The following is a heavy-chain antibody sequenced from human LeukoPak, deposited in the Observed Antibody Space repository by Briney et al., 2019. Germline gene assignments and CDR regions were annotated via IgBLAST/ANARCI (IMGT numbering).Heavy chain of an antibody. J-gene: IGHJ6*03. V-gene: IGHV1-69*06. Sequence: SVKVSCKASGGTFSTHGISWVRQAPGQGLEWMGRIIPIFGTTNYSQNFQGRVTITADKSTSTVHMDLSSLRSEDTAVYYCARGFGVAYYYYRDAWEGGPRSSSP. CDR3: ARGFGVAYYYYRDA. CDR1: GGTFSTHG. D-gene: IGHD3-3*01. CDR2: IIPIFGTT.